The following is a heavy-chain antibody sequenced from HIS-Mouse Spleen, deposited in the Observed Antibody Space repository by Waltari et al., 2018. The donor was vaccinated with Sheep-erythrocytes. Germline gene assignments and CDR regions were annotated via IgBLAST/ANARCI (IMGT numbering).Heavy chain of an antibody. CDR3: ARLTAAGNWFDP. CDR2: IYYSGST. J-gene: IGHJ5*02. Sequence: QVQLQESGPGLVKPSQTLSLTCPVSGGSISSGGYYWSWIRQHPGKGLEWIGYIYYSGSTYYNPSLKSRVTISVDTSKNQFSLKLSSVTAADTAVYYCARLTAAGNWFDPWGQGTLVTVSS. V-gene: IGHV4-31*03. D-gene: IGHD6-13*01. CDR1: GGSISSGGYY.